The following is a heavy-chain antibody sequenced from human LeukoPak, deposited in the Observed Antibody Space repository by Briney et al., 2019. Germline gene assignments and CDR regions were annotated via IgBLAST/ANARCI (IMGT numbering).Heavy chain of an antibody. CDR3: ATEDWGAFDI. D-gene: IGHD3-16*01. J-gene: IGHJ3*02. V-gene: IGHV3-11*05. CDR2: ISSDSTNT. CDR1: GFTFSDYY. Sequence: GGSLRLSCAASGFTFSDYYMSWIRQAPGKGLEWLSYISSDSTNTNYADSVKGRFTISRDYAKNSLYLQMNSLRAEDTAVYYCATEDWGAFDIWGQGTMVTVSS.